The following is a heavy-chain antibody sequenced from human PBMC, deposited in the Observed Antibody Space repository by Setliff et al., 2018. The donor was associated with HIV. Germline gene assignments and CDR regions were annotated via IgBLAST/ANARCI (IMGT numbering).Heavy chain of an antibody. Sequence: SETLSLTCTVSGGSISSGGYYWSWIRQHPGKGLEWIGYIYYSGSTYYNPSLKSRATISVDMSKNQFSLRLSSVTAADTAVYYCIIAYSSGWLAPMGFDSWGQGTLVTVSS. V-gene: IGHV4-31*08. CDR3: IIAYSSGWLAPMGFDS. D-gene: IGHD6-19*01. J-gene: IGHJ4*02. CDR1: GGSISSGGYY. CDR2: IYYSGST.